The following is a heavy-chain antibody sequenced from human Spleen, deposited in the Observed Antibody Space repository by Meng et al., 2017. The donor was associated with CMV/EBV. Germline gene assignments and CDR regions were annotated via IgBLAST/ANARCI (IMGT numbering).Heavy chain of an antibody. D-gene: IGHD3-10*01. Sequence: GESLKISCAASGFTFSSYSMNWVRQAPGKGLEWFSSISSSSSYIYYADSVKGRFTISRDNAKNSLYLQMNSLRAEDTAVYYCASVWELVDYWGQGTLVTVSS. CDR1: GFTFSSYS. CDR2: ISSSSSYI. J-gene: IGHJ4*02. V-gene: IGHV3-21*01. CDR3: ASVWELVDY.